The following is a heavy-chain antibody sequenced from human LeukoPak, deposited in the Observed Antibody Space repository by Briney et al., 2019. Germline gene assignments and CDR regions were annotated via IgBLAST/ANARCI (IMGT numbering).Heavy chain of an antibody. Sequence: GGSLRLSCAASGFTFSSYTMNWVRQAPGKGPEWVSSITSSSYIYYADSVKGRFTISRDNARNSLYLQMNSLRAEDTALYYCAKDTYYYGSGSYFPYGFDYWGQGTLVTVSS. V-gene: IGHV3-21*01. D-gene: IGHD3-10*01. CDR1: GFTFSSYT. CDR3: AKDTYYYGSGSYFPYGFDY. CDR2: ITSSSYI. J-gene: IGHJ4*02.